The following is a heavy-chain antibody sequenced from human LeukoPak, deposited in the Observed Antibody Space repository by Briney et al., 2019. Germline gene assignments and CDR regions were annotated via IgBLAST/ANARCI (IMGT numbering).Heavy chain of an antibody. J-gene: IGHJ4*02. V-gene: IGHV4-34*01. D-gene: IGHD3-22*01. CDR2: INHSGST. Sequence: SETLSLTCAVYGGSFSGYYWSWIRQPPGKGLEGIGEINHSGSTNYNPSLKSRVTISVDTSKNQFSLKLSSVTAADTAVYYCARTRNTYYYDSSGYSDYWGQGTLVTVSS. CDR3: ARTRNTYYYDSSGYSDY. CDR1: GGSFSGYY.